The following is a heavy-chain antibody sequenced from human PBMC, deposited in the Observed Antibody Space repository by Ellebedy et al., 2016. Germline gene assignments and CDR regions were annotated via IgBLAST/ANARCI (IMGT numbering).Heavy chain of an antibody. V-gene: IGHV4-59*01. Sequence: SETLSLTCNVSGGSTSSFYWNWIRQPPGKGLEWIGYIYYSRNTNYNPSLKSRVTISLDTSKTQVSLKVTSVTAADTAVYYCARGQRGYCGGGSCTLDNWGQGTLVTVSS. CDR3: ARGQRGYCGGGSCTLDN. CDR1: GGSTSSFY. D-gene: IGHD2-15*01. CDR2: IYYSRNT. J-gene: IGHJ4*02.